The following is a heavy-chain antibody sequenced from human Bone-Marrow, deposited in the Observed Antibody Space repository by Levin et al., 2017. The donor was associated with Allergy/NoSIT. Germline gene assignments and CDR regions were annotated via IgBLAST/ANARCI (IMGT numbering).Heavy chain of an antibody. CDR3: AKNIYTYGMHYGLDV. CDR1: GFTFENHA. CDR2: IHWNSGFI. J-gene: IGHJ6*02. D-gene: IGHD5-18*01. Sequence: PGGSLRLSCAASGFTFENHAMHWVRQAPGKGLEWVSGIHWNSGFIVYADSVKGRFTVSRDNAKNSLYLQMNSLRPDDTALYYCAKNIYTYGMHYGLDVWGQGTAVTVSS. V-gene: IGHV3-9*01.